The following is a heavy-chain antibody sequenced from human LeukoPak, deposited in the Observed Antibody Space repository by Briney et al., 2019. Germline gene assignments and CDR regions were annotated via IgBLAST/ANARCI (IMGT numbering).Heavy chain of an antibody. Sequence: GGSLRLSCAASGFTFSSYSMNWVRQAPGKGLEWVSSISSSSSYIYYVDSVKGRFTISRDNAKNSLYLQMNSLRAEDTAVYYCARERLRYFDWLSNPPPHWYFDLWGRGTLVTVSS. J-gene: IGHJ2*01. CDR1: GFTFSSYS. V-gene: IGHV3-21*04. D-gene: IGHD3-9*01. CDR3: ARERLRYFDWLSNPPPHWYFDL. CDR2: ISSSSSYI.